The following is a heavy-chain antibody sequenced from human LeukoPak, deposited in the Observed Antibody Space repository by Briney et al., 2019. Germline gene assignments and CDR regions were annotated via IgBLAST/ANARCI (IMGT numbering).Heavy chain of an antibody. CDR1: GFTFSSYA. D-gene: IGHD3-10*01. CDR2: ISGSGGST. J-gene: IGHJ5*02. V-gene: IGHV3-23*01. Sequence: PGGSLRLSCAASGFTFSSYAMSWVRQAPGKGLEGVSAISGSGGSTYYADSVKGRFTISRDNSKNTLYLQMNSLRAEDTAVYYCASRSDYYGSGSFYAWGQGTLVTVSS. CDR3: ASRSDYYGSGSFYA.